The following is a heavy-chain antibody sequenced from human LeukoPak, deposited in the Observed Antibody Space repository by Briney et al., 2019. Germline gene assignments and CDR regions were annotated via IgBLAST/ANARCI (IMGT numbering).Heavy chain of an antibody. CDR3: AKASGYSYFTYYYDSSGTFDY. D-gene: IGHD3-22*01. V-gene: IGHV3-23*01. Sequence: GRSLRLSCAASGFTFDDYAMSWVRQAPGKGLEWVSAISGSGGSTYYADSVKGRFTISRDNSKNTLYLQMNSLRAEDTAVYYCAKASGYSYFTYYYDSSGTFDYWGQGTLVTVSS. J-gene: IGHJ4*02. CDR1: GFTFDDYA. CDR2: ISGSGGST.